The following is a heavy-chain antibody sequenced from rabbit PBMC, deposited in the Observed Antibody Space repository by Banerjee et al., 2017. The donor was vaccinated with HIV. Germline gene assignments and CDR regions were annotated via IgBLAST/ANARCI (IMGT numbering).Heavy chain of an antibody. CDR1: GFDLSTDYY. V-gene: IGHV1S45*01. Sequence: QEQLMESGGGLVQPGGSLTLTCKASGFDLSTDYYYMCWVRQAPGKGLELIACIDASSSGNTVYATWAKGRFTISKTSSTTVTLQMTSLTAADTATYFCARDLAGVIGWNFGLWGQGTLVTVS. D-gene: IGHD4-1*01. CDR3: ARDLAGVIGWNFGL. CDR2: IDASSSGNT. J-gene: IGHJ3*01.